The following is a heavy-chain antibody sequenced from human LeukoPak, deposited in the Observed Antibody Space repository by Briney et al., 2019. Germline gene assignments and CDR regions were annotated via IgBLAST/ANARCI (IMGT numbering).Heavy chain of an antibody. CDR1: GFTFSSYW. Sequence: GGSLRLSCAASGFTFSSYWMSWVRQAPGKGLEWVANIKQDGSEKYYADSVKGRFTISRDNAKNSLYLQMNSLRAEDTAVYYCARDDCSSISCYHNWFDPWGQGTLVTVSS. J-gene: IGHJ5*02. CDR2: IKQDGSEK. CDR3: ARDDCSSISCYHNWFDP. D-gene: IGHD2-2*01. V-gene: IGHV3-7*01.